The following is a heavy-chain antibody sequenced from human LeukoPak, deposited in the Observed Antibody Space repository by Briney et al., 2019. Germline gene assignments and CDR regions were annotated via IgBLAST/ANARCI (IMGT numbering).Heavy chain of an antibody. Sequence: PGGSLRLSCAASGFTVSSNYMSWVRQAPWKGLEWVSVIYSGGSTYYADSVKGRFTISRDNSKNTLYLQMNSLRAEDTAVYYCARDPGYSYGSYYGMDVWGQGTTVTVSS. CDR3: ARDPGYSYGSYYGMDV. V-gene: IGHV3-66*02. D-gene: IGHD5-18*01. CDR2: IYSGGST. J-gene: IGHJ6*02. CDR1: GFTVSSNY.